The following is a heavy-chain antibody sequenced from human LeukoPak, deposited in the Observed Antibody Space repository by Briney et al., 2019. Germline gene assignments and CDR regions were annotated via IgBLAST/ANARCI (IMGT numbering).Heavy chain of an antibody. J-gene: IGHJ5*02. D-gene: IGHD2-15*01. CDR2: MKIEGSVE. V-gene: IGHV3-7*01. CDR1: GFTFSSYW. CDR3: TRWARYCSSGSCYSWFDP. Sequence: PGGSLRLSCVASGFTFSSYWMSWVRQAPGKGLEWVANMKIEGSVEYYVDSVKGRFTISRDNAKNSLYLQMNSLRVDDTAVYYCTRWARYCSSGSCYSWFDPWGQGTLVTVSS.